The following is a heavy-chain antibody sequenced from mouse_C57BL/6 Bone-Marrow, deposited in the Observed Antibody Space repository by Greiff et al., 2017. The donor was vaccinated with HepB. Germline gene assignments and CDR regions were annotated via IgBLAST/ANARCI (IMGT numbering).Heavy chain of an antibody. CDR2: ISSGSSTI. Sequence: DVMLVESGGGLVKPGGSLKLSCAASGFTFSDYGMHWVRQAPEKGLEWVAYISSGSSTIYYADTVKGRFTISRDNAKNTLFLQMTSLRSEDTAMYYCARGYYGSSLYFDYWGQGTTLTVSS. D-gene: IGHD1-1*01. V-gene: IGHV5-17*01. J-gene: IGHJ2*01. CDR1: GFTFSDYG. CDR3: ARGYYGSSLYFDY.